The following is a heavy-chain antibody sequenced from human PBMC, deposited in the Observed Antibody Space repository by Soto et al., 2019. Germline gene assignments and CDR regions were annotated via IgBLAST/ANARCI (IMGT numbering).Heavy chain of an antibody. CDR1: GGSLRSYY. CDR3: ARRYGHAVVS. J-gene: IGHJ4*02. V-gene: IGHV4-59*01. D-gene: IGHD4-17*01. CDR2: IYYSGST. Sequence: SETLSLTCTVSGGSLRSYYWSWIRQPPGKGLEWIGYIYYSGSTNYNPSLKSRVTISVDTSKNHFSLKLSSVTAADTASYYWARRYGHAVVSGGQGTLVPVSS.